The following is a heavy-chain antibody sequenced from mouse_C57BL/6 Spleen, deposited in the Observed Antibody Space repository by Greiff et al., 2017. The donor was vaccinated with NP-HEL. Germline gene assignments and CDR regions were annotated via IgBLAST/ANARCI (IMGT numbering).Heavy chain of an antibody. J-gene: IGHJ4*01. CDR1: GFTFSSYA. CDR2: ISDGGSYT. Sequence: EVQGVESGGGLVKPGGSLKLSCAASGFTFSSYAMSWVRQTPEKRLEWVATISDGGSYTYYPDNVKGRFTISRDNAKNNLYLQMSHLKSEDTAMYYCARGGGLLHYAMDYWGQGTSVTVSS. D-gene: IGHD2-3*01. CDR3: ARGGGLLHYAMDY. V-gene: IGHV5-4*01.